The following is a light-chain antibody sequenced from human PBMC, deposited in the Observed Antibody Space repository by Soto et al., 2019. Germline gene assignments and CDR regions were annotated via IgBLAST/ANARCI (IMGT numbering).Light chain of an antibody. J-gene: IGKJ1*01. V-gene: IGKV1-5*03. CDR2: KAS. Sequence: DIQMTQSPSTLSAFVGDRVTVTCRTSQSIYNWVAWYQQKRGKAPKVLIYKASTLEIGVPSRFSGSGSGTEFSLTISSLQPDDFATYYGQQFHSFPWTFGQGTNVEIK. CDR3: QQFHSFPWT. CDR1: QSIYNW.